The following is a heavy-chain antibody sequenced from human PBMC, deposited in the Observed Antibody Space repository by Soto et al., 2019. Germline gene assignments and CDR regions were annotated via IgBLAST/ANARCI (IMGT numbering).Heavy chain of an antibody. D-gene: IGHD3-22*01. CDR1: GFTFSSYA. CDR3: ARVIYYYDSSGYLKPPNWFDP. J-gene: IGHJ5*02. CDR2: ISYDGSNK. Sequence: PGGSLRLSCAASGFTFSSYAMHWVRQAPGKGLEWVAVISYDGSNKYYADSVKGRFTISRDNSKNTLYLQMNSLRAEDTAVYYCARVIYYYDSSGYLKPPNWFDPWGQGTLVTVSS. V-gene: IGHV3-30-3*01.